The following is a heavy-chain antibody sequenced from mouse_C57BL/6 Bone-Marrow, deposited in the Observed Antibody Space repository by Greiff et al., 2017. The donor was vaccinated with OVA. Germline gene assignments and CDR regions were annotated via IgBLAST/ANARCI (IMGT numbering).Heavy chain of an antibody. Sequence: LQESGPGLVKPSQSLFLTCSITGFPITRGYYWIWIRPSPGKPLEWMGYITHSGETFYNPSLHNPISITRETSKNQFFRQLNSVTTEDTAVDYCAGSLSRGYWYFDVWGTGTTVTVSS. D-gene: IGHD2-3*01. CDR3: AGSLSRGYWYFDV. J-gene: IGHJ1*03. CDR1: GFPITRGYY. CDR2: ITHSGET. V-gene: IGHV12-3*01.